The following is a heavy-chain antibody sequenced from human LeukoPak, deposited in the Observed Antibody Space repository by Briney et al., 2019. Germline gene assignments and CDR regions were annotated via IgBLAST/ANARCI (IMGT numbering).Heavy chain of an antibody. V-gene: IGHV3-30*04. CDR2: ISYDGSNK. J-gene: IGHJ6*03. CDR1: GFTFSDYA. Sequence: GRSLRLSCAASGFTFSDYALHWVRQAPGKGLEWVAVISYDGSNKYYADSVKGRFTISRDNSKNTLYLQMNSLRAEDAAVYYCASNIVGATPWVYYYYTDVWGKGTTVTVSS. CDR3: ASNIVGATPWVYYYYTDV. D-gene: IGHD1-26*01.